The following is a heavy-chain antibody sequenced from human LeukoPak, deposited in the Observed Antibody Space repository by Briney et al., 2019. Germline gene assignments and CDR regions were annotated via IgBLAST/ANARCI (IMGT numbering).Heavy chain of an antibody. Sequence: GGSLRLSCAASGFTFSDYYMNWVRQAPGKGLEWVSSISSSSSYIYYADSVKGRFTISRDNAKNSLYLQMNSLRAEDTAVYYCAREGGGQLETDYWGQGTLVTVSS. CDR2: ISSSSSYI. D-gene: IGHD6-6*01. V-gene: IGHV3-21*01. CDR1: GFTFSDYY. J-gene: IGHJ4*02. CDR3: AREGGGQLETDY.